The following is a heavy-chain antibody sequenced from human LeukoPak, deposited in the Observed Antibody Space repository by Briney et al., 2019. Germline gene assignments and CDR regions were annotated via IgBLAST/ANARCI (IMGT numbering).Heavy chain of an antibody. J-gene: IGHJ4*02. CDR3: AREATMVRGVRPIDY. V-gene: IGHV1-18*01. CDR2: ISAYNGNT. CDR1: GYTFTSYG. Sequence: APVKVSCKASGYTFTSYGISWVRQAPGQGLEWMGWISAYNGNTNYAQKLQGRVTMTTDTSTSTAYMELRSLGSDDTAVYYCAREATMVRGVRPIDYWGQGTLVTVSS. D-gene: IGHD3-10*01.